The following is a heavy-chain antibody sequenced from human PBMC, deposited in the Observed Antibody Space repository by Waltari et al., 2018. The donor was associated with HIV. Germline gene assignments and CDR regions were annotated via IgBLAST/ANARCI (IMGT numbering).Heavy chain of an antibody. Sequence: QVQLVQSGAEVRKPGASVKVSCKTSGYTFTDYYIHWVRQAPGKGPEWMGWIYPNSGDQHFAEKFQGRVTLTRDTSIRTAYVEVSNLRSDDTAVYYCARQMTFYDALDIWGQGTMVSVSS. CDR2: IYPNSGDQ. V-gene: IGHV1-2*02. CDR3: ARQMTFYDALDI. CDR1: GYTFTDYY. J-gene: IGHJ3*02.